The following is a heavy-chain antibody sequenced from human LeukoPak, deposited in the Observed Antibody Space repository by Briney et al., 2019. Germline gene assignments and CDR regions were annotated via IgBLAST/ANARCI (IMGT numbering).Heavy chain of an antibody. Sequence: GRSLRLSCVASGFSFSSYVVHWVPQAPGKGLEGGAAISYGGSNEYYADSVKDWFTLSRDNSKNTLYLQMTSLRAEDTAVYYCAKDGIRYYYDSSGYYGDHWGQGTLVTVSS. CDR3: AKDGIRYYYDSSGYYGDH. CDR1: GFSFSSYV. CDR2: ISYGGSNE. J-gene: IGHJ4*02. D-gene: IGHD3-22*01. V-gene: IGHV3-30*18.